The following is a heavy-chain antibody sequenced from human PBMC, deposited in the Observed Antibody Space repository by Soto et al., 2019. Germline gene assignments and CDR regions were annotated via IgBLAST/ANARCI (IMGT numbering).Heavy chain of an antibody. V-gene: IGHV4-4*02. J-gene: IGHJ5*02. CDR1: GGSISSSNW. CDR2: IYHSGST. Sequence: SETLSLTCAVSGGSISSSNWWSWIRQPPGKGLEWIGEIYHSGSTNYNPSLKSRVTISVDKSKNQFSLKLSSVTAADTAVYYCATRFMVRGVIITSGWFDPWGQGTLVTVSS. D-gene: IGHD3-10*01. CDR3: ATRFMVRGVIITSGWFDP.